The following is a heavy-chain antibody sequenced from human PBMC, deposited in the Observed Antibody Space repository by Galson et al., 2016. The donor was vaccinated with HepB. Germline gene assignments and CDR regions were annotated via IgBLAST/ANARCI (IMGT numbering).Heavy chain of an antibody. J-gene: IGHJ6*03. CDR1: GGSFSGYY. Sequence: SETLSLTCAVYGGSFSGYYWSWIRQPPGKGLGWIGEINHSVSTTYNPSLKSLVTIPEDPSKNQFSLKLSSVTAADTAVYYCARGDNPDYGDYASAYYYMDVWGKGTTVTVSS. V-gene: IGHV4-34*01. D-gene: IGHD4-17*01. CDR3: ARGDNPDYGDYASAYYYMDV. CDR2: INHSVST.